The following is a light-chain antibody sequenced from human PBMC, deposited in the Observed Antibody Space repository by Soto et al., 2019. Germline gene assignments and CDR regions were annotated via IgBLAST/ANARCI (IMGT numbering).Light chain of an antibody. CDR1: SSNIGSNT. CDR3: AVWDDSLHGYV. V-gene: IGLV1-44*01. Sequence: QSALTQPPSASGTPGQRVTISCSGRSSNIGSNTVNWYQQLPGTAPKLLIYSNNQRPSGVPDRFSGSRSGTSASLAISGLQSDDEADYYCAVWDDSLHGYVFGTGTKLTVL. J-gene: IGLJ1*01. CDR2: SNN.